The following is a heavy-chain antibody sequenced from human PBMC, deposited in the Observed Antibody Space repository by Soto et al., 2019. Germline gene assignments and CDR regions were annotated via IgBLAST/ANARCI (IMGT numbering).Heavy chain of an antibody. CDR2: ISSSSSYI. CDR1: GFTFSSYS. D-gene: IGHD6-19*01. Sequence: GGSLRLSCAASGFTFSSYSMNWVRQAPGKGLEWVSSISSSSSYIYYADSVKGRFTISRDNAKNSLYLQMNSLRAEDTAVYYCARTLIAVAGSEYFQHWGQGTLVTVSS. J-gene: IGHJ1*01. V-gene: IGHV3-21*01. CDR3: ARTLIAVAGSEYFQH.